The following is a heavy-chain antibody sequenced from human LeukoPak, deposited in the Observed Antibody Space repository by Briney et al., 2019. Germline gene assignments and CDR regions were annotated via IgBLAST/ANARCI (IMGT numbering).Heavy chain of an antibody. J-gene: IGHJ2*01. Sequence: SVKVSCKASGFTFTSSGMQWVRQARGQRLEWIGWIVVGSGNTNYAQKFQERVTITRDMSTSTAYMELSGLRSEDTAVYYCAAEGRDGYNYWYFDLWGRGTLVTVSS. CDR2: IVVGSGNT. CDR1: GFTFTSSG. D-gene: IGHD5-24*01. CDR3: AAEGRDGYNYWYFDL. V-gene: IGHV1-58*02.